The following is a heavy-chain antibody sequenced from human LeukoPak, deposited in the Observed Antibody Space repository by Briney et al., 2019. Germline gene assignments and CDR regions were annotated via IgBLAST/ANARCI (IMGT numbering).Heavy chain of an antibody. CDR2: IYPGASDT. Sequence: GESLEISCQGSGSHFTNYWIGRVPQLPGKGLEWMGIIYPGASDTRYSPSLQGQVTISVDTSIGTAYLQWRSLKASDTAIYYCARQIDFRLDYGGQGTLVTVSS. J-gene: IGHJ4*02. D-gene: IGHD3-3*01. V-gene: IGHV5-51*01. CDR3: ARQIDFRLDY. CDR1: GSHFTNYW.